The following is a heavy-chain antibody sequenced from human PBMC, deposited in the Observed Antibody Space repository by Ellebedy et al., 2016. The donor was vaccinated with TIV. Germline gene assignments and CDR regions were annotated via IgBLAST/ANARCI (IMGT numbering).Heavy chain of an antibody. CDR3: ARWFGELLYVRWFDP. D-gene: IGHD3-10*01. V-gene: IGHV4-39*01. J-gene: IGHJ5*02. Sequence: LRLSCTVSGDSISRSSYYWGWIRQPPGKGLEWIGSIYYTGSTDYNPSLKSRVAISADTSKNQFSLRLSSVTAADTAVYYCARWFGELLYVRWFDPWGQGTLVTVSS. CDR2: IYYTGST. CDR1: GDSISRSSYY.